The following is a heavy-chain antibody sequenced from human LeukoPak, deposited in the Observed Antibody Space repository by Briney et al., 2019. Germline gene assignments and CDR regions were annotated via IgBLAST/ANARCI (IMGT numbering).Heavy chain of an antibody. CDR1: GYTFTGCY. J-gene: IGHJ3*02. V-gene: IGHV1-2*06. Sequence: ASVKVSCKASGYTFTGCYIHWVRQAPGQGLEWMGRINPNSGGTNYAQKFQGRVTMTRDTSISTGYMELSRLRSDDTAAYYCARGYGSAHGGAFDIWGQGTVVTVSS. CDR2: INPNSGGT. CDR3: ARGYGSAHGGAFDI. D-gene: IGHD3-10*01.